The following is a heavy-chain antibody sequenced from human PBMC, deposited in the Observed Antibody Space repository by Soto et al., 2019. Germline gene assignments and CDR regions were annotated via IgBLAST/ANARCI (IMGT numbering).Heavy chain of an antibody. Sequence: QVQLQQWGAGLLKPSETLSLTCAVYGGSFSGYYWSWIRQPPGKGLEWIGEINHSGSTNYNPSLKSRVTISVDTSKNQFSLKLSSVTAADTAVYYCARGYSSGWPSTRPFDYWGQGTLVTVSS. CDR3: ARGYSSGWPSTRPFDY. CDR1: GGSFSGYY. J-gene: IGHJ4*02. CDR2: INHSGST. D-gene: IGHD6-19*01. V-gene: IGHV4-34*01.